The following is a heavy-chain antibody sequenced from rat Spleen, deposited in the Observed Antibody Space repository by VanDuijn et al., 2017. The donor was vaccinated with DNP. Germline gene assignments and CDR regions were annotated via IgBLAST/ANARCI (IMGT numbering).Heavy chain of an antibody. Sequence: EVQLVESGGGLVQPGRSLKLSCVASGFTFNNYWMTWIRQVPGKGLEWVASITSSGGSTYYPDSVRGRFTISRDNGESSLYLQMNSLWSEDTATYYCTRGSSLPGYLDYWGQGVLVTVSS. V-gene: IGHV5-31*01. CDR1: GFTFNNYW. D-gene: IGHD1-4*01. CDR2: ITSSGGST. J-gene: IGHJ2*01. CDR3: TRGSSLPGYLDY.